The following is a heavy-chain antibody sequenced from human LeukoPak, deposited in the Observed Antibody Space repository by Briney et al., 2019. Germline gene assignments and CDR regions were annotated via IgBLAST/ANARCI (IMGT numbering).Heavy chain of an antibody. V-gene: IGHV4-34*01. CDR2: INHRGST. CDR1: GGSFSGYY. J-gene: IGHJ4*02. CDR3: ARPTVGDY. Sequence: SETLSLTCAVYGGSFSGYYWSWIRQPPGKGLEWIGEINHRGSTNYNPSLKSRVTISVDTSKNQFSLKLSSVTAADTAVYYCARPTVGDYWGQGTLVTVSS. D-gene: IGHD4-17*01.